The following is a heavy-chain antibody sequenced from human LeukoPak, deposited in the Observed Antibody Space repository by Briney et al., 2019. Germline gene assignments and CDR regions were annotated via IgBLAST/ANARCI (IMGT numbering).Heavy chain of an antibody. CDR1: GGSISSYY. CDR3: ARDKGPSWYFDL. J-gene: IGHJ2*01. CDR2: IYNSGST. Sequence: SETLSLTCTVSGGSISSYYWNWIRQPPGKGLEWIATIYNSGSTNHNPSLRSRVTISVDTSKNQISLKLTSVTAADTAVYYCARDKGPSWYFDLWGRGTLVTVSS. V-gene: IGHV4-59*01.